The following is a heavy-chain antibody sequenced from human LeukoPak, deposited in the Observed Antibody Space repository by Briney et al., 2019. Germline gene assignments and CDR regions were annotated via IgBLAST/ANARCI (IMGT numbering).Heavy chain of an antibody. Sequence: GGSLRLSCAASGFTFSDYYMSWIRQAPGKGLEWVSYISDSGSIIDYADSVKGRFTISRDNSKNTLYLRMNSLKTEDTAVYYCTTRSGYAPGFWFDPWGQGTLVTVSS. V-gene: IGHV3-11*01. CDR3: TTRSGYAPGFWFDP. CDR1: GFTFSDYY. D-gene: IGHD5-12*01. J-gene: IGHJ5*02. CDR2: ISDSGSII.